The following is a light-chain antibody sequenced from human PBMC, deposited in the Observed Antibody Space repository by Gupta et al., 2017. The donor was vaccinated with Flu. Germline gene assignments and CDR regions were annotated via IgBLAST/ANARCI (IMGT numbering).Light chain of an antibody. CDR3: QQYYSTPRD. CDR1: QSILYNSNNLNY. Sequence: DIVITQYADSLPVSLGKGATINFKSSQSILYNSNNLNYLAWYQEKAGQPPKLLIYWASTREYGVPYRFSGSGSGTDFTLTNSSLQAEDVASYYCQQYYSTPRDFGQGTKLEIK. J-gene: IGKJ2*01. CDR2: WAS. V-gene: IGKV4-1*01.